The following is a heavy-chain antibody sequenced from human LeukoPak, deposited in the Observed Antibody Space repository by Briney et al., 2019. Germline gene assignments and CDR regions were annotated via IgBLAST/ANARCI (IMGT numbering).Heavy chain of an antibody. CDR1: GFTFSSYA. J-gene: IGHJ4*02. V-gene: IGHV3-23*01. Sequence: GGSLRLSCAASGFTFSSYAMSWVRQAPGKGLEWVSAISGSGGSTYYADSVKGRFTISRDNSKNTLYLQMNSLRDEDTAVFYCARSRYDYIWGIDYWGQGTLVTISS. D-gene: IGHD3-16*01. CDR3: ARSRYDYIWGIDY. CDR2: ISGSGGST.